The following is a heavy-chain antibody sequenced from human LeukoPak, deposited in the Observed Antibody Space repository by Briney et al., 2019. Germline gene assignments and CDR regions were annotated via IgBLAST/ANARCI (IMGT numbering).Heavy chain of an antibody. V-gene: IGHV1-8*01. Sequence: ASVKVSCKASGYTFTSYDINWVRQATGQGLEWMGWMNPNSGNTGYAQKFQGRVTMTRNTSISTAYMELSSLRSEDTAVYYCARSYSSSWYPHYYYYYGMDVWGQGTTVTVSS. CDR2: MNPNSGNT. CDR3: ARSYSSSWYPHYYYYYGMDV. CDR1: GYTFTSYD. D-gene: IGHD6-13*01. J-gene: IGHJ6*02.